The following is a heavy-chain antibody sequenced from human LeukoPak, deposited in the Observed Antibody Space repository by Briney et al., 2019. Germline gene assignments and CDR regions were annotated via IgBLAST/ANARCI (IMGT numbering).Heavy chain of an antibody. D-gene: IGHD3-10*01. V-gene: IGHV3-64D*06. J-gene: IGHJ4*02. CDR1: GFTFSSYA. CDR3: VKDPLDYYGSGAHRGFDY. Sequence: PGLSLRLFCSASGFTFSSYAMQCVRQARGKALEYVSAISINWGSTYCADAVKDRFTIYRDIPKNTLFLQMSSLRAEDTAVYYCVKDPLDYYGSGAHRGFDYWGQGTLVTVSS. CDR2: ISINWGST.